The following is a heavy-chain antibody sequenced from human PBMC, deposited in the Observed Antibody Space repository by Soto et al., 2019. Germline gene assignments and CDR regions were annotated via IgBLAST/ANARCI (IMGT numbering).Heavy chain of an antibody. V-gene: IGHV1-46*01. CDR1: GYSLSSSY. D-gene: IGHD7-27*01. CDR2: IYPSGGST. CDR3: ARELGIGDYYFDY. J-gene: IGHJ4*02. Sequence: QVQLVQSGAEVKMPGASVKVSCKASGYSLSSSYINWVRQAPGQGLEWMGLIYPSGGSTGYAQKFKGRITMTRDTSTTTVFMELSSLSSDDTAVYYCARELGIGDYYFDYWGQGTLVTVSS.